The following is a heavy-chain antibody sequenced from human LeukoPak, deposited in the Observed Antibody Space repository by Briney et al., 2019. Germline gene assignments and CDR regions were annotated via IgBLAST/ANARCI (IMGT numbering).Heavy chain of an antibody. J-gene: IGHJ4*01. Sequence: PGRSLRLAWAASGFTFSSYGMDWVRQAPGKGLGWVALISYDGRNKYYADSVKGRFTISRDNARNLLSLQMNSLRAEDTAVYYCAREGTDYGSEGYFDYWGHGTRLTVSS. CDR3: AREGTDYGSEGYFDY. D-gene: IGHD4-17*01. CDR1: GFTFSSYG. CDR2: ISYDGRNK. V-gene: IGHV3-30*03.